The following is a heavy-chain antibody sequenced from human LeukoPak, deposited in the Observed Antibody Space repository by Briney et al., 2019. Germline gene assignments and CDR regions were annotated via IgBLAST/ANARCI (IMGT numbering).Heavy chain of an antibody. Sequence: ASVKVSCKASGYTFISHGITWLRQAPGQGLEWMGWISVYNGNRKYAEKFQDRLTMTTDTSTSTAYMEVKSLRSDDTAVYYCAKAPGKNWGDSYWFDPWDQGTLVTVSS. V-gene: IGHV1-18*01. D-gene: IGHD3-16*01. CDR3: AKAPGKNWGDSYWFDP. CDR1: GYTFISHG. J-gene: IGHJ5*02. CDR2: ISVYNGNR.